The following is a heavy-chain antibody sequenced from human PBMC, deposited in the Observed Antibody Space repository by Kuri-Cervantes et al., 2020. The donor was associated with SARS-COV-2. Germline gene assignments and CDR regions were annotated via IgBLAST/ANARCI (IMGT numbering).Heavy chain of an antibody. CDR2: VYSSNTT. Sequence: VSGKYMRWVRQAPGKGLEWVSIVYSSNTTSYADSVKGRFTISRDNSKNTVYLQMNSLRAEDTAVYYCATERYSGPYSWGQGTLVTVSS. CDR3: ATERYSGPYS. CDR1: VSGKY. J-gene: IGHJ4*02. D-gene: IGHD4-11*01. V-gene: IGHV3-53*01.